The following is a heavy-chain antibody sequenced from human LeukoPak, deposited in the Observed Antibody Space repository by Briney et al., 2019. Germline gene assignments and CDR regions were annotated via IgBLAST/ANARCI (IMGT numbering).Heavy chain of an antibody. CDR3: ATLPYYYDSSGSYYFDY. D-gene: IGHD3-22*01. J-gene: IGHJ4*02. CDR1: GFTFSDYY. V-gene: IGHV3-11*04. Sequence: GGSLRLSCAASGFTFSDYYMSWIRQAPGKGLEWVSYISSSGSTIYYADSVKGRFTISRDNSKNTLYLQMNSLRVEDTAVYYCATLPYYYDSSGSYYFDYWGQGTLVTVSS. CDR2: ISSSGSTI.